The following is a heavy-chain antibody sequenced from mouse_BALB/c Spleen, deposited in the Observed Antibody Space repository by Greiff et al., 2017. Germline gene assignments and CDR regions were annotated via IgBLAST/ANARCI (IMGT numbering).Heavy chain of an antibody. Sequence: EVMLVESGGDLVEPGGSLKLSCAASGFTFSSYGMSWVRQTPDKRLEWVATIRSGGSYTYYPDSVTGRFIISSDNARNTLFLQNSSRTDEDAAMYCAERQWGLRGRAWFAYWGQGTLVTVSA. CDR2: IRSGGSYT. CDR1: GFTFSSYG. V-gene: IGHV5-6*01. D-gene: IGHD2-2*01. CDR3: ERQWGLRGRAWFAY. J-gene: IGHJ3*01.